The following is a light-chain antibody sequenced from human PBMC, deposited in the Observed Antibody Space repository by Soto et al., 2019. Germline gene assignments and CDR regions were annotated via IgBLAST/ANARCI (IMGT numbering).Light chain of an antibody. CDR1: QSIRNY. CDR3: QHHNSYSQT. CDR2: GAS. V-gene: IGKV1-5*01. J-gene: IGKJ1*01. Sequence: DIQMTQSPPTLSASVGDRVTITCRASQSIRNYLAWYQQIPGKAPKLLIYGASSLQSGVPSRFSGSGSGTEFTLTISSLQPDDFATYFCQHHNSYSQTFGQGTKVEI.